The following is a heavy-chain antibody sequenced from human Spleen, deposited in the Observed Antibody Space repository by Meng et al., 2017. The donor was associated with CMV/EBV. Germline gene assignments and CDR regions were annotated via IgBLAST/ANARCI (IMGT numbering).Heavy chain of an antibody. V-gene: IGHV4-34*01. CDR1: GGSFSGYY. D-gene: IGHD2-2*01. J-gene: IGHJ6*02. CDR3: ARGRRIRYCSSTSCYARSYYYYGMDV. Sequence: SETLSLTCAVYGGSFSGYYWSWIRQPPGKGLEWIGEINHSGSTNYNPSLKSRVTISVDTSKNQFSLKLSSVTAAATAVYYCARGRRIRYCSSTSCYARSYYYYGMDVWGQGTTVTVSS. CDR2: INHSGST.